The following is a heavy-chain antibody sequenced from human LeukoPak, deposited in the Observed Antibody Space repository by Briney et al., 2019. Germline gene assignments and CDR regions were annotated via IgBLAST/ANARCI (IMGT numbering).Heavy chain of an antibody. Sequence: PGGSLRLSCAASGFTFSDYYMSWIRQAPGKGLEWVSYISSSSSYTNYADSVKVRFTISRDNAKNSLYLQMNSLRAEDTAAYYCARGGYSGYDWVDYWGQGTLVTVSS. CDR3: ARGGYSGYDWVDY. V-gene: IGHV3-11*05. CDR2: ISSSSSYT. CDR1: GFTFSDYY. J-gene: IGHJ4*02. D-gene: IGHD5-12*01.